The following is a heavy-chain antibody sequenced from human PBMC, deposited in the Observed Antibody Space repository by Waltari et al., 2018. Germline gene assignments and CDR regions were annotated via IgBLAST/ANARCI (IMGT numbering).Heavy chain of an antibody. CDR3: ARGGSGSPSPYAFNV. Sequence: QVQLVQSGAEVKKPGASVTVSCKASGYSFTSYDINWVRQAPGQGLEWRGWKNPGSGNTDSIQKFRGRVTITRDTSLTTAYMGVTGLTHEDTAIYYCARGGSGSPSPYAFNVWGQGTMVTVSS. V-gene: IGHV1-8*03. CDR2: KNPGSGNT. CDR1: GYSFTSYD. J-gene: IGHJ3*01. D-gene: IGHD3-10*01.